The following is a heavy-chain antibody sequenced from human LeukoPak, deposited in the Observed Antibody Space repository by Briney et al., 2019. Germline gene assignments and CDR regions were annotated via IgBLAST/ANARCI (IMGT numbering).Heavy chain of an antibody. Sequence: SETLSLTCAVYGGSFSGYYWSWIRQPPGKGLEWIGEINHRGSTNYNPSLQSRVTISVDTSKNQFSLNLSSVTAADTAVYYCARRLGSRFDPWGQGTLVTVSS. V-gene: IGHV4-34*01. D-gene: IGHD3-10*01. J-gene: IGHJ5*02. CDR2: INHRGST. CDR1: GGSFSGYY. CDR3: ARRLGSRFDP.